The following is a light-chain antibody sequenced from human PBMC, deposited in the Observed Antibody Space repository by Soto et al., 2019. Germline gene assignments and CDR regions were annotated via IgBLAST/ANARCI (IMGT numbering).Light chain of an antibody. CDR1: QSISTW. CDR2: KAS. Sequence: DIQMTQSPSTLSASIGDRVTVTCRASQSISTWLAWYQQKPGKAPILLIYKASSLESGVTSRFSGCGSGTEFTLTISSLQADYLATYYCQQYYSFSTFGQGTRVEIK. J-gene: IGKJ1*01. CDR3: QQYYSFST. V-gene: IGKV1-5*03.